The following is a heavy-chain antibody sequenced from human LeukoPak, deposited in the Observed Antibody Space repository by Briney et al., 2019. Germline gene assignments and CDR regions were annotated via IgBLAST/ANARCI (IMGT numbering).Heavy chain of an antibody. D-gene: IGHD5-12*01. CDR2: IKQDGSEE. J-gene: IGHJ4*02. CDR1: AFSLRDYW. CDR3: LRDRGYSTFDC. Sequence: GGSLRLSCAGSAFSLRDYWMNWVRQAPWKGLEWVASIKQDGSEEYYVDSVKGRFTISRDNAKNSLYLQMNTLRAEDTAVYYCLRDRGYSTFDCWGQGTLVTVSS. V-gene: IGHV3-7*01.